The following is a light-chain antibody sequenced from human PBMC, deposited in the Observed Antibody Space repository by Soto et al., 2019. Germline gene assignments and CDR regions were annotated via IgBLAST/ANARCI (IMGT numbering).Light chain of an antibody. CDR3: QQSYSTPWT. Sequence: DIQMTQSPYSLSAPVGDRVTITCRASRNIGTFLSWFQHKPGKAPKLLIYSASTLQSGVPSRFSGSGSGTDFTLTISSLQPEDSATYFCQQSYSTPWTFGQGTKVEVK. J-gene: IGKJ1*01. CDR2: SAS. CDR1: RNIGTF. V-gene: IGKV1-39*01.